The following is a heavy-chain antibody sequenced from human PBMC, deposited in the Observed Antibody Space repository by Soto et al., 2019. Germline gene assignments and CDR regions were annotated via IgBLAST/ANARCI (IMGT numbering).Heavy chain of an antibody. J-gene: IGHJ6*02. CDR3: AKDSGYDLPYYYGLDV. V-gene: IGHV1-18*01. CDR1: GYTFIAYG. CDR2: INSYNGNT. Sequence: QVQLVQSGAEVKKPGASVKVSCKASGYTFIAYGISWVRQAPGQGLEWMGWINSYNGNTNYAQNRRDRVTMTTDTSTSTAYMELTSLRSDDTAVYYCAKDSGYDLPYYYGLDVWGQGTTVTVSS. D-gene: IGHD5-12*01.